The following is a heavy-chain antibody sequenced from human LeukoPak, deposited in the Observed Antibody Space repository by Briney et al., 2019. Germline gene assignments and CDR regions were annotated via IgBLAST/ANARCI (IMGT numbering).Heavy chain of an antibody. CDR2: ISAYNGNT. CDR1: GYTFTSYG. V-gene: IGHV1-18*01. J-gene: IGHJ4*02. CDR3: ARDAVTKPFDY. Sequence: ASVKVSCKASGYTFTSYGIRWVRPAPGQGLAWMGWISAYNGNTNYAQKLQGRVTMTTDTSTSTAYMELRSLRSDDTAVYYCARDAVTKPFDYWGQGTLVTVSS. D-gene: IGHD4-17*01.